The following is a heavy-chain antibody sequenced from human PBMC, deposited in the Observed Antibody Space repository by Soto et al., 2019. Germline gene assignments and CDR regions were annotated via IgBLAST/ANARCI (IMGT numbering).Heavy chain of an antibody. CDR2: IYYSGST. D-gene: IGHD3-3*01. V-gene: IGHV4-59*01. J-gene: IGHJ4*02. CDR1: GGSISSYY. Sequence: ETLSLTCTVSGGSISSYYWSWIRQPPGKGLEWIGYIYYSGSTNYNPSLKSRVTISVDTSKNQFSLKLSSVTAADTAVYYCARAPYDFWSGYQENYFDYWGQGTLVTVSS. CDR3: ARAPYDFWSGYQENYFDY.